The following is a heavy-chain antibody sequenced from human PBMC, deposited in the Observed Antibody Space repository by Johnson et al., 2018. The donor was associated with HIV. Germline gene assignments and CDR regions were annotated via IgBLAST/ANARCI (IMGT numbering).Heavy chain of an antibody. Sequence: QEQLVESGGGVVQPGGSLRLSCAASGFTFSTYGMHWVRQAPGKGLEWVSFIRYDGTNKYYADSVKGRFTISRDNSENTLFLQMNSLRAEDTAVYYCAKDQWSSSWTNNAFDFWRQGTMVTVSS. V-gene: IGHV3-30*02. J-gene: IGHJ3*01. D-gene: IGHD6-13*01. CDR3: AKDQWSSSWTNNAFDF. CDR2: IRYDGTNK. CDR1: GFTFSTYG.